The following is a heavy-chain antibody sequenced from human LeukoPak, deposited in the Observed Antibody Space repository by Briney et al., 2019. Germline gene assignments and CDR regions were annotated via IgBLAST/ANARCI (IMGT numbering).Heavy chain of an antibody. Sequence: SETLSLTCAVSGGSFSGYYLSWIRQPPGKGLEWIGEINHSGSTNYNPSLKSRVTISVDTSKNQFSLKLSSVTAADTAVYYCARDALGGSGSYFYYYYYYGMDVWGQGTTVTVSS. CDR3: ARDALGGSGSYFYYYYYYGMDV. CDR1: GGSFSGYY. V-gene: IGHV4-34*01. CDR2: INHSGST. J-gene: IGHJ6*02. D-gene: IGHD3-10*01.